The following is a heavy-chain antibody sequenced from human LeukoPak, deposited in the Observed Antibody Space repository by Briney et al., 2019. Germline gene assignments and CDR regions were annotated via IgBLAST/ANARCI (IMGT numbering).Heavy chain of an antibody. CDR2: IKQDGSEK. D-gene: IGHD5-24*01. Sequence: PGGSLRLSCAASGFTFSSYWMSWVRQAPGKGLEWVANIKQDGSEKYYVDSVKGRFTISRGNSKNTLYLQMNSLRAEDTAVYYCAKAVTMAVDYWGQGTLVTVSS. CDR1: GFTFSSYW. CDR3: AKAVTMAVDY. V-gene: IGHV3-7*01. J-gene: IGHJ4*02.